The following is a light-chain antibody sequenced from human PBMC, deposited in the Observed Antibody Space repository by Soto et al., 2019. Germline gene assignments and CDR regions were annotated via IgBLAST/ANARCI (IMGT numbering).Light chain of an antibody. CDR1: RSNVDDYRY. CDR3: CSDVANTGI. V-gene: IGLV2-11*01. J-gene: IGLJ1*01. Sequence: QSALTQPRSMSGSPGQSLTISCTGTRSNVDDYRYVSWYQQFTGKAPKLVIYGVNQRHSGVPNRFYGSNSDNTDSLTISGLQAEDEADYYCCSDVANTGILGIATKVTV. CDR2: GVN.